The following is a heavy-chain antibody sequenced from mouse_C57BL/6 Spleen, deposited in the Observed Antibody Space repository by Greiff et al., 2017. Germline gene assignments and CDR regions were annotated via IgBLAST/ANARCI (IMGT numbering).Heavy chain of an antibody. CDR2: IDPETGGT. CDR3: TRAITTVVATKYFDV. V-gene: IGHV1-15*01. J-gene: IGHJ1*03. Sequence: QVQLKQSGAELVRPGASVTLSCKASGYTFTDYEMHWVKQTPVHGLEWIGAIDPETGGTAYNQKFKGKARLTADKSSSTAYMELRSLTSEDSAVYYCTRAITTVVATKYFDVWGTGTTVTVSS. CDR1: GYTFTDYE. D-gene: IGHD1-1*01.